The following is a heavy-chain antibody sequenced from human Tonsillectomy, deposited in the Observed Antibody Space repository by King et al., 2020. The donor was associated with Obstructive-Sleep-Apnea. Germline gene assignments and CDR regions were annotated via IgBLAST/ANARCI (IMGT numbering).Heavy chain of an antibody. CDR3: AKTYGSGSYHVDY. CDR2: ISWNRGSI. J-gene: IGHJ4*02. V-gene: IGHV3-9*01. Sequence: VQLVESGGGLVQPGRSLRLSCAASGFTFDDYAMHWVRQAPGKGLEGVSGISWNRGSIGFAVFVKGRFTISRDNAKNSLYLQMNSLRAEDTALYYCAKTYGSGSYHVDYWGQGTLVTVSS. CDR1: GFTFDDYA. D-gene: IGHD3-10*01.